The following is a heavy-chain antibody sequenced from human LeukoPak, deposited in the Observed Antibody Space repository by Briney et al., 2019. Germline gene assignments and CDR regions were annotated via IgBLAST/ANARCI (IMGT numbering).Heavy chain of an antibody. D-gene: IGHD3-10*01. CDR1: GYSISSGYY. CDR3: ARDHRRAGFGEFDY. CDR2: IYHSGST. V-gene: IGHV4-38-2*02. J-gene: IGHJ4*02. Sequence: PSETLSLTCTVSGYSISSGYYWGWIRQPPGKGLEWIGSIYHSGSTYYNPSLKSRVTISVDTSKNQFSLKLSSVTAADTAVYYCARDHRRAGFGEFDYWGQGTLVTVSS.